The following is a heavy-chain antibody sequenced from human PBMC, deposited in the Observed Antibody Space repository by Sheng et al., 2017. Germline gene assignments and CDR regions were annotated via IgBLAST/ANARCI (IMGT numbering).Heavy chain of an antibody. V-gene: IGHV3-23*01. CDR2: ISGSGDTT. J-gene: IGHJ4*02. CDR1: GFSFRGYA. Sequence: EVQLLESGGGLVQSGGSLRLSCAASGFSFRGYAMSWVRQPPGKGLEWVSAISGSGDTTDHADSVEGRFTISRDNSKNTLHLQMNSLRAEDRAIYYCARVGSTRAFDYWGQGTAVTVSA. CDR3: ARVGSTRAFDY. D-gene: IGHD5-12*01.